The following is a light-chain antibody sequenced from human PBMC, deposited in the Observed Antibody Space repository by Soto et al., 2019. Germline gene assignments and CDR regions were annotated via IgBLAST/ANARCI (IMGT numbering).Light chain of an antibody. Sequence: YELTQPPSVSVAPGKTARITCGGNNIGSKSVHWYQQKPGQAPVLVIYYDSDRPSGIPERFSGSNSGNTATLTISRVEAGDEADYYCQVWDSSSDPHVVFGGGTKVTVL. CDR2: YDS. J-gene: IGLJ2*01. CDR3: QVWDSSSDPHVV. V-gene: IGLV3-21*04. CDR1: NIGSKS.